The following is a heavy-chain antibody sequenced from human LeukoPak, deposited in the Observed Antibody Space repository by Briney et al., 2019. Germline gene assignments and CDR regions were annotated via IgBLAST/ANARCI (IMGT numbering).Heavy chain of an antibody. CDR3: ARLVGIFGVVPIGWFDP. J-gene: IGHJ5*02. V-gene: IGHV1-2*02. Sequence: ASVKVSCKASGYTFTGYYMHWVRQAPGQGLEWMGWINPNSGGTNYAQKLQGRVTMTTDTSTSTAYMELRSLRSDDTAVYYCARLVGIFGVVPIGWFDPWGQGTLVTVSS. CDR1: GYTFTGYY. D-gene: IGHD3-3*01. CDR2: INPNSGGT.